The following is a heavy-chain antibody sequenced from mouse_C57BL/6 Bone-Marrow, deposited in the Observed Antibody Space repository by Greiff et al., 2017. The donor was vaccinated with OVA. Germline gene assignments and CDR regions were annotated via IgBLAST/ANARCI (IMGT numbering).Heavy chain of an antibody. V-gene: IGHV1-82*01. CDR1: GYAFSSSW. Sequence: VQLQQSGPELVKPGASVKISCKASGYAFSSSWMNWVKQRPGKGLEWIGRIYPGDGDTNYNGKFKGKATLTADKSSSTAYMQLSSLTSEDSAVYFCARPLRLLYYYAMDYGGQGNSVTVSS. J-gene: IGHJ4*01. D-gene: IGHD3-2*02. CDR3: ARPLRLLYYYAMDY. CDR2: IYPGDGDT.